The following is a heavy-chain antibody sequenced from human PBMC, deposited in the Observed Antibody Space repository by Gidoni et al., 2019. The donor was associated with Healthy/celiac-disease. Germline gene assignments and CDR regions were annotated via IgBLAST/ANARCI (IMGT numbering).Heavy chain of an antibody. CDR1: GFTVSSNY. D-gene: IGHD6-13*01. CDR2: IYSGGST. J-gene: IGHJ6*02. V-gene: IGHV3-66*02. Sequence: EVQLVESGGGLVQPGGSLRLSCAASGFTVSSNYMSWVRQAPGKGLEWVSVIYSGGSTYYADSVKGRFTISRDNSKNTLYLQMNSLRAEDTAVYYCARDSPAAGPIFYYYGMDVWGQGTTVTVSS. CDR3: ARDSPAAGPIFYYYGMDV.